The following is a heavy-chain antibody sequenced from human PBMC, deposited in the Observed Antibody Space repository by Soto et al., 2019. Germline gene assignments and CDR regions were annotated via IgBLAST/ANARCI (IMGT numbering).Heavy chain of an antibody. CDR2: INAGNGNT. CDR1: EDTFTNFA. CDR3: TRDPGYSYGNT. Sequence: ASXKDCCKASEDTFTNFAMNWVRQAPGQRLEWMGWINAGNGNTKYSQKFQGRVTINRETSASTAYMELSSLRSEDTAVYYWTRDPGYSYGNTWCQGTLLT. V-gene: IGHV1-3*01. D-gene: IGHD5-18*01. J-gene: IGHJ5*02.